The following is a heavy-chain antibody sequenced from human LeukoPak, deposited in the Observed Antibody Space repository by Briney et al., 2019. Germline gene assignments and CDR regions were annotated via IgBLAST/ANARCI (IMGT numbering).Heavy chain of an antibody. V-gene: IGHV3-21*01. D-gene: IGHD2-2*03. J-gene: IGHJ3*02. Sequence: GGSLRPSCSASGFTFSSYAMHWVRQAPGKGLEWVSSISSSSSYIYYADSVKGRFTISRDNSKNTLYLQMNSLRAEDTAVYYCARVDDLDAFDIWGQGTMVTVSS. CDR2: ISSSSSYI. CDR1: GFTFSSYA. CDR3: ARVDDLDAFDI.